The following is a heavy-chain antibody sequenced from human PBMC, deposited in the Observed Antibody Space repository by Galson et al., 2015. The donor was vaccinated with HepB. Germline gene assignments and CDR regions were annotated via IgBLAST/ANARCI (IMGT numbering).Heavy chain of an antibody. D-gene: IGHD3-10*01. CDR3: ATLWFGEYPFDY. CDR2: ISGSGGST. V-gene: IGHV3-23*01. Sequence: SLRLSCAASGFTFSSYAMSWVRQAPGKGLEWVSAISGSGGSTYYADSVKGRFTISRDNSKNTLYLQMNSLRAEDTAVYYCATLWFGEYPFDYWGQGTLVTVSS. CDR1: GFTFSSYA. J-gene: IGHJ4*02.